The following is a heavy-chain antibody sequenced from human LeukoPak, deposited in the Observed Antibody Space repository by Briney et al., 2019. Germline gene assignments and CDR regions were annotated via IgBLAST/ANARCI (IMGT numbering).Heavy chain of an antibody. V-gene: IGHV4-38-2*02. CDR1: GGSIRSYY. D-gene: IGHD6-6*01. J-gene: IGHJ4*02. CDR3: ARDRSVGVLPAPPFDF. CDR2: VFHSGNT. Sequence: SETLSLICTVSGGSIRSYYWSWIRQPPGKGLEWVGSVFHSGNTYYNPSLKSRLTISADTSKNQFSLTLTSVTAADTAVYYCARDRSVGVLPAPPFDFWGQGTLVTVSS.